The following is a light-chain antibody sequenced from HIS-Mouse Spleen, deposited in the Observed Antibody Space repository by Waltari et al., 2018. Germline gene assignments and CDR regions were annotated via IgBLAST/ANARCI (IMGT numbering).Light chain of an antibody. CDR3: CSYAGSSTFV. Sequence: QSALTQPASVSRSPGQSITISCTGTTSDFGSFNLFSWYQQHPGKASKLMIYEGSKRHSGVSNRFSGSKSGNTASLTISGLQAEDEADYYCCSYAGSSTFVFGGGTQLTVL. CDR2: EGS. V-gene: IGLV2-23*01. CDR1: TSDFGSFNL. J-gene: IGLJ7*01.